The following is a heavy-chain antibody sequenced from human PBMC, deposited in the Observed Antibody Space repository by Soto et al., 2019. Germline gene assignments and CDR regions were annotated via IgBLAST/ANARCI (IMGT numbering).Heavy chain of an antibody. CDR1: GFTFDDYA. D-gene: IGHD1-26*01. CDR2: ISWNSGSI. V-gene: IGHV3-9*01. J-gene: IGHJ4*02. CDR3: AKGGGRRPLYYFDY. Sequence: GGSLRLSCAASGFTFDDYAMHWVRQAPGKGLEWVSGISWNSGSIGYADSVKGRFTISRDNAKNSLYLQMNSLRAEDTALYYCAKGGGRRPLYYFDYWGQGTLVTVSS.